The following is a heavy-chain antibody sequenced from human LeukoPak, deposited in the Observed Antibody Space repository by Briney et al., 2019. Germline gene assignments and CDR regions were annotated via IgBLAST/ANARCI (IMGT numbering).Heavy chain of an antibody. CDR2: INQGGSDK. Sequence: TGGSLRLSCAASGFTFSGHWMSLVRQAPGKGLEWVANINQGGSDKYYVDSVKGRFTISRDNANNLLYLQMNSLRGEDTAVYYCTRDRSLPEDDWGQGTLVTVSS. CDR3: TRDRSLPEDD. CDR1: GFTFSGHW. V-gene: IGHV3-7*01. D-gene: IGHD1-14*01. J-gene: IGHJ4*02.